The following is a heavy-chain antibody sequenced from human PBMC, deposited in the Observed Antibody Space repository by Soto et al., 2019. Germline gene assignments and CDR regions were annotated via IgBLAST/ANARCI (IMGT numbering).Heavy chain of an antibody. CDR3: GRTSGCALDY. D-gene: IGHD5-12*01. Sequence: EVQLVESGGGLVQPGGSLRLSCAASGFTFSSYAMHWVRQAPGKGLEYVSVINSNGGSTYYANSVKGRFTISRDNSKNALYLQMGSLRAEDMAVYYCGRTSGCALDYWGQGTLVTVSS. V-gene: IGHV3-64*01. J-gene: IGHJ4*02. CDR2: INSNGGST. CDR1: GFTFSSYA.